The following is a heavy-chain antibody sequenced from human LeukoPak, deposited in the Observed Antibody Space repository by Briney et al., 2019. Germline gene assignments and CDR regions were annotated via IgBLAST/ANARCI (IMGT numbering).Heavy chain of an antibody. V-gene: IGHV4-34*01. CDR1: GGSFSGYY. Sequence: PSETLSLTCAVYGGSFSGYYWSWIRQPPGKGLEWIGEINHSGSTNYNPSLKSRVTISVDTSKNQFSLKLSSVTAADTAVYYCARGRLWSSSWRLDYWGQGTLVTVSS. D-gene: IGHD6-13*01. CDR2: INHSGST. CDR3: ARGRLWSSSWRLDY. J-gene: IGHJ4*02.